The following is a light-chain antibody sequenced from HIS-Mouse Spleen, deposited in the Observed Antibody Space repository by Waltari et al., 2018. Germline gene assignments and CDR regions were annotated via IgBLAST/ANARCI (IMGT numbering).Light chain of an antibody. V-gene: IGLV3-21*03. CDR3: QVWDSSSDHVV. CDR2: DDS. CDR1: NIGSNS. J-gene: IGLJ2*01. Sequence: SYVLTPPPSVSVAPGKTARITCRGNNIGSNSVPWYQQKPGQAPVLVVYDDSDRPSGIPERFSGSNSGNTATLTISRVEAGDEADYYCQVWDSSSDHVVFGGGTKLTVL.